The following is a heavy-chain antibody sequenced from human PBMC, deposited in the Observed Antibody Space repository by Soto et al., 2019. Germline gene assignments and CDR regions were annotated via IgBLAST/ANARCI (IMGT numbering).Heavy chain of an antibody. J-gene: IGHJ4*02. Sequence: GGSVGLSCAASGFPFSIHEMNWVRPAPGKGLEWVSYISSIGVATYYADSVKGRFTISRDNAKNSLYLQMNSLRAEDTAVYYCAREGRVGGIDYWGQGTPVTVSS. CDR1: GFPFSIHE. CDR2: ISSIGVAT. V-gene: IGHV3-48*03. D-gene: IGHD6-19*01. CDR3: AREGRVGGIDY.